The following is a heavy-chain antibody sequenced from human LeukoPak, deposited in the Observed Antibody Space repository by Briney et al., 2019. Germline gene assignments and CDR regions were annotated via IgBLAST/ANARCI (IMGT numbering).Heavy chain of an antibody. CDR1: GFTLGTYA. CDR3: AREGWLPY. CDR2: ISRSGSTI. V-gene: IGHV3-48*03. Sequence: GGSLRLSCAASGFTLGTYAMSWVRQAPGKGLEWVSYISRSGSTIYYADSVKGRFTISRDNAKDSLHLQMNSLRAEDTAVYYCAREGWLPYWGQGTLVTVSS. J-gene: IGHJ4*02. D-gene: IGHD5-24*01.